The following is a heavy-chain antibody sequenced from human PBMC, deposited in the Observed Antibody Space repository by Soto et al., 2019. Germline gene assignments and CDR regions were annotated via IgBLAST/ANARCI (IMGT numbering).Heavy chain of an antibody. V-gene: IGHV3-53*02. D-gene: IGHD5-18*01. J-gene: IGHJ6*02. CDR1: GITVSSIY. CDR2: IYSEGTT. Sequence: EVQLVETGGGLIQPGGSLRLSCAVSGITVSSIYMTWVRQAPGKGLEWVSVIYSEGTTYYADSVKGRFTISRDNSKNTLYLQMNSLRAEDTAVYYCARDPLGYSYGLYYNYGMDVWGQGTTVNVSS. CDR3: ARDPLGYSYGLYYNYGMDV.